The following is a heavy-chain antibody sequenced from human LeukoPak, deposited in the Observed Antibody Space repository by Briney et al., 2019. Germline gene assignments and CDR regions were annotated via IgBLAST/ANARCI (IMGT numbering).Heavy chain of an antibody. Sequence: SETLSLTCTVSGGSISSYYWSWIRQPPGKGLEWIGNIYYSGSTNYNPSLKSRVTISVDTSKNQFSLKLSSVTAADTAVYYCARDLMPLGFSGSYSGWFDPWGQGTLVTVSS. CDR1: GGSISSYY. D-gene: IGHD1-26*01. CDR3: ARDLMPLGFSGSYSGWFDP. V-gene: IGHV4-59*01. J-gene: IGHJ5*02. CDR2: IYYSGST.